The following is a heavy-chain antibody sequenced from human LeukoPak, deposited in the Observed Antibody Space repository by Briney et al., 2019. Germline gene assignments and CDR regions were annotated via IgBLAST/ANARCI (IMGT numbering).Heavy chain of an antibody. CDR1: GFTVSHNY. Sequence: GGSLRLSCAASGFTVSHNYMGWVREAPGKGLEWVSITYSDSSTNYADSVKGRFTISRDTSQNTLSLQMNSLRAEDTAVYYCVRKNRDFNAAFDIWGQGTVVTVSS. CDR2: TYSDSST. J-gene: IGHJ3*02. V-gene: IGHV3-53*01. CDR3: VRKNRDFNAAFDI. D-gene: IGHD2-21*02.